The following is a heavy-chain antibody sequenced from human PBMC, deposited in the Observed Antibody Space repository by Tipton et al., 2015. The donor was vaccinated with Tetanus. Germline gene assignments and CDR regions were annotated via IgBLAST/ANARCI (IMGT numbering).Heavy chain of an antibody. D-gene: IGHD3-16*01. CDR2: IRSTIEGAAI. CDR1: GSTFSGFTFTNAW. J-gene: IGHJ4*02. Sequence: SLRLSCAASGSTFSGFTFTNAWMRWVRQAPGKGLEWVGRIRSTIEGAAIDYAATMKGRITLSRDDSKNTVFLQMNSVTTEAASVCDCPSAGPGGFGGGFWGRGPLVTVSS. V-gene: IGHV3-15*01. CDR3: PSAGPGGFGGGF.